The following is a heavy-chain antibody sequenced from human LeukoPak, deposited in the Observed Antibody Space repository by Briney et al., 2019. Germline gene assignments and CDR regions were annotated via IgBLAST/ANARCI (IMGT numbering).Heavy chain of an antibody. CDR3: ARDLADIVDNWFDP. CDR2: ISSSSSYI. Sequence: GGSLRLSCAASGFTFSSYWMSWVRQAPGKGLEWVSSISSSSSYIYYADSVKGRFTISRDNAKNSLYLQMNSLRAEDTAVYYCARDLADIVDNWFDPWGQGTLVTVSS. J-gene: IGHJ5*02. V-gene: IGHV3-21*01. CDR1: GFTFSSYW. D-gene: IGHD2-15*01.